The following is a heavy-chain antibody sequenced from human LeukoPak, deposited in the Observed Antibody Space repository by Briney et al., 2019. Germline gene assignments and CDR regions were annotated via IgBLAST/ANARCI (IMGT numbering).Heavy chain of an antibody. J-gene: IGHJ3*02. CDR3: ANGGSTIMEASDAFDI. CDR2: IRYDGSNK. Sequence: GGSLRLSCAASGFTFSSYGMHWVRQAPGKGLEWVAFIRYDGSNKYYADSVKGRFTISRDNSKNTLYLQMNSLRAEDTAVYYRANGGSTIMEASDAFDIWGQGTMVTVSS. D-gene: IGHD5-24*01. V-gene: IGHV3-30*02. CDR1: GFTFSSYG.